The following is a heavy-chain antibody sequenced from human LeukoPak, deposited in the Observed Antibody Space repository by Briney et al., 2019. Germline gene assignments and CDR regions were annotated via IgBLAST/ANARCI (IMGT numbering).Heavy chain of an antibody. CDR3: ATYRQVLLPFES. CDR2: IFPSSDEI. J-gene: IGHJ4*02. D-gene: IGHD5-18*01. CDR1: GFTFSSYS. Sequence: PGGSLRLSCGASGFTFSSYSMNWVRQAPGKGLEWVSSIFPSSDEIHYADSVRGRFTISRDNSKSTLSLQMNSLRAEDTAIYYCATYRQVLLPFESWGQGTLVTVSS. V-gene: IGHV3-21*04.